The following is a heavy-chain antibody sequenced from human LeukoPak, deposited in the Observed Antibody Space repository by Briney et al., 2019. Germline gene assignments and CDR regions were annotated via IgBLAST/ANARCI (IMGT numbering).Heavy chain of an antibody. V-gene: IGHV4-59*01. CDR3: ARGTLVATNLGY. CDR1: GGSMSSYY. J-gene: IGHJ4*02. CDR2: IYYSGST. D-gene: IGHD5-12*01. Sequence: SGTLSLTCNVSGGSMSSYYWSWIRQPPGKGLEWIGYIYYSGSTKYNPSLKSRVTISVDTSKNQFSLKLSSVTAADTAVYYCARGTLVATNLGYWGQGTLVTVSS.